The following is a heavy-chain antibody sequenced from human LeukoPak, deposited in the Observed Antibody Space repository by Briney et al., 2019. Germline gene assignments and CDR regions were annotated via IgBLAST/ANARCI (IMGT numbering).Heavy chain of an antibody. Sequence: ASVKVSCKASGYTFTSYAMHRVRQAPGQRLEWMGWINAGNGNTKYSQKFQGRVTITRDTSASTAYMELSSLRSEDTAVYYCARVDCSGGSCYFPLDYWGQGTLVTVSS. V-gene: IGHV1-3*01. J-gene: IGHJ4*02. CDR2: INAGNGNT. CDR3: ARVDCSGGSCYFPLDY. CDR1: GYTFTSYA. D-gene: IGHD2-15*01.